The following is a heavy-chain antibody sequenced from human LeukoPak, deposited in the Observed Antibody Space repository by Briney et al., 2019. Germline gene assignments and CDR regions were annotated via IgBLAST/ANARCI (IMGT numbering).Heavy chain of an antibody. Sequence: PSETLSLTCTVSGGSISSYYWSWIRQPPGKGLEWIGYIYYSGSTNYNPSLKSRVTISVDTSKNQFSLKLSSVTAADTAVYYCAYQLPRSRAFDIWGQGTMVTVSS. CDR2: IYYSGST. D-gene: IGHD2-2*01. CDR1: GGSISSYY. J-gene: IGHJ3*02. CDR3: AYQLPRSRAFDI. V-gene: IGHV4-59*01.